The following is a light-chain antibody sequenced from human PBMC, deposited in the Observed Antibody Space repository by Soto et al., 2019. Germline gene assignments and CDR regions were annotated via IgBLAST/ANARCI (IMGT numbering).Light chain of an antibody. CDR1: QSISSY. CDR2: AAS. J-gene: IGKJ1*01. Sequence: DIPMTQSPSSLSASVGDRVTITCRASQSISSYLNWYQQKPGKATKLLIYAASSLQSGVPSRFSGSGSGTDFTLTISSLQPEDFATYYCQQNYSTPRTFGQGTKVEIK. V-gene: IGKV1-39*01. CDR3: QQNYSTPRT.